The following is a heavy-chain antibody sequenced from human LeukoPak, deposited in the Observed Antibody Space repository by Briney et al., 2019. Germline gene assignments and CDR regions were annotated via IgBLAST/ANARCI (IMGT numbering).Heavy chain of an antibody. CDR3: ARSRGPGLSGGSCPDY. CDR2: INPSGGST. J-gene: IGHJ4*02. Sequence: GASVKVSCKESGYTFTSYYMHWVRQAPGQGLEWMGIINPSGGSTSYAQKFQGRVTMTRDTSTSTVYMELSSLRSEDTAVYYCARSRGPGLSGGSCPDYWGQGTLVTVSS. CDR1: GYTFTSYY. V-gene: IGHV1-46*01. D-gene: IGHD2-15*01.